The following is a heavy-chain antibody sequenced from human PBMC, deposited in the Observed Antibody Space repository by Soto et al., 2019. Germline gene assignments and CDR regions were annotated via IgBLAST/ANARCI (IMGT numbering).Heavy chain of an antibody. CDR3: ARETYGDYVGYFAL. CDR2: IYYSGST. CDR1: GGSISSSSYY. J-gene: IGHJ5*02. V-gene: IGHV4-39*02. D-gene: IGHD4-17*01. Sequence: SETLSLTCTVSGGSISSSSYYWGWIRQPPGKGLEWIGSIYYSGSTYYNPSLKSRVTISVDTSKNQFSLKLSSVTAADTAVYYCARETYGDYVGYFALWGQGTLVTVSS.